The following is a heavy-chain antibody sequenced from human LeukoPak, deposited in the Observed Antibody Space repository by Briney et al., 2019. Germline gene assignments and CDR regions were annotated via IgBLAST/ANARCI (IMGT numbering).Heavy chain of an antibody. CDR3: ARALNRHIGAFEY. Sequence: PGGSLRLSCAASEFTFSDYDMSWVRQAPGKGLEWVSVIYADFDNTDYADSVKGRFTISRDNSKNTLYLHMNSLRVEDTATYFCARALNRHIGAFEYWGQGALVTVSS. V-gene: IGHV3-53*01. CDR1: EFTFSDYD. D-gene: IGHD4/OR15-4a*01. J-gene: IGHJ4*02. CDR2: IYADFDNT.